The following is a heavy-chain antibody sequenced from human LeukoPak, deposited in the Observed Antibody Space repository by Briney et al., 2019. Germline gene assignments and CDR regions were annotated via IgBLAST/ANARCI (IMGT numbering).Heavy chain of an antibody. J-gene: IGHJ5*02. D-gene: IGHD2-2*01. CDR2: MNPNSGNT. CDR1: GYTLTSYD. V-gene: IGHV1-8*03. CDR3: ARARVYCSSTSCLEDNWFDP. Sequence: ASVTVSCKASGYTLTSYDINWVRQATGQGLEWMGWMNPNSGNTGYAQKFQGRVTITRNTSISTAYMELSSLRSEDTAVYYCARARVYCSSTSCLEDNWFDPWGQGTLVTVSS.